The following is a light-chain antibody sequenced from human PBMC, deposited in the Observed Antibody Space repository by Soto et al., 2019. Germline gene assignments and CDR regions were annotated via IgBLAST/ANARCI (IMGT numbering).Light chain of an antibody. CDR1: QSISSSY. J-gene: IGKJ5*01. CDR3: QQYGSSPPIT. V-gene: IGKV3-20*01. Sequence: EIVLTQSPGTLSLSPGERATLSCRASQSISSSYLAWYQQIPGQAPRLLIYGASSRATGIPDRFSGSGSGTHFTLTISRLEPEDFAVYYCQQYGSSPPITFGQGTRLDIK. CDR2: GAS.